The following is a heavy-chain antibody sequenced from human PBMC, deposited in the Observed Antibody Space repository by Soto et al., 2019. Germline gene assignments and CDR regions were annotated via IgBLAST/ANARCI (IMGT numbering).Heavy chain of an antibody. CDR3: SLAGDAFDI. D-gene: IGHD6-19*01. Sequence: SLRLSCAASGFTFDDYAMHWVRQAPGKGLEWVSGISWNSGSIGYADSVKGRFTISRDNAKNSLYLQMNSLRAEDTALYYCSLAGDAFDIWGQGTMVTVSS. CDR1: GFTFDDYA. V-gene: IGHV3-9*01. CDR2: ISWNSGSI. J-gene: IGHJ3*02.